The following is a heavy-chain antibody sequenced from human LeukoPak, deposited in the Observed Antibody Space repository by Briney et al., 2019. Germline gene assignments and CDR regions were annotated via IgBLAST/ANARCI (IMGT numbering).Heavy chain of an antibody. CDR1: GYTFTSYG. D-gene: IGHD3/OR15-3a*01. V-gene: IGHV1-18*01. CDR3: ARRRRTGVNRYYYYYYMDV. CDR2: ISAYNGNT. J-gene: IGHJ6*03. Sequence: ASVKVSCKASGYTFTSYGISWVRQAPGQGLEWMGWISAYNGNTNYAQKLQGRVTMTTDTSTSTAYMELRSLRSDDTAVYYCARRRRTGVNRYYYYYYMDVWGKGTTVTVSS.